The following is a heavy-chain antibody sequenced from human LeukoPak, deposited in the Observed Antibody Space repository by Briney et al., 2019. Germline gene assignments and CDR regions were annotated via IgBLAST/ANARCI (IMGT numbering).Heavy chain of an antibody. Sequence: PSETLSLTCAVYGGSFSGYYWSWIRQPPGKWLEWIGEINHSGRTNYNPSLKSRVTISVDTSKNQFSLKLSSVTAADTAVYYCARGVYCSRGSRYIPLDYWGQGTMVTVSS. CDR3: ARGVYCSRGSRYIPLDY. J-gene: IGHJ4*02. CDR1: GGSFSGYY. V-gene: IGHV4-34*01. CDR2: INHSGRT. D-gene: IGHD2-15*01.